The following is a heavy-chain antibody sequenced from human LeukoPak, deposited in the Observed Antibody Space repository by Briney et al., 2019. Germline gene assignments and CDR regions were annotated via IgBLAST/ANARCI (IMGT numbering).Heavy chain of an antibody. CDR3: ARGRGASSGWLPDYYYYYGMDV. J-gene: IGHJ6*02. CDR2: ISAYNGNT. V-gene: IGHV1-18*01. D-gene: IGHD6-19*01. CDR1: GYTFTSYG. Sequence: GASVKVSCKASGYTFTSYGISWVRQAPGQGLEWMGWISAYNGNTNYAQKLQGRVTMTTDTSTSTAYMELRSLRSDDTAVYYCARGRGASSGWLPDYYYYYGMDVWGQGTTVTVSS.